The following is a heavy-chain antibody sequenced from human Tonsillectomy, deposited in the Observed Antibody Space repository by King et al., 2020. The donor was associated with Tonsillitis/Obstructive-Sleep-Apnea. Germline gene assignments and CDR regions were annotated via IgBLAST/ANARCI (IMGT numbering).Heavy chain of an antibody. CDR2: IYSGGST. J-gene: IGHJ4*02. CDR1: GFTVSSNY. Sequence: VQLVESGGGLVQPGGSLRLSCAASGFTVSSNYMSWVRQAPGKGLEWVSVIYSGGSTYYADSVKGRFTISRDNSKNTLYLQMNSLRAEDTAVYYCAKARRVAMVLFDYWGQGTLVTVSS. V-gene: IGHV3-66*01. CDR3: AKARRVAMVLFDY. D-gene: IGHD3-10*01.